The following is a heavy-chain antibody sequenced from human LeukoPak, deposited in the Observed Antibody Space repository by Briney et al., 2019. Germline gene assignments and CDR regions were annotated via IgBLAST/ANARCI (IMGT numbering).Heavy chain of an antibody. CDR1: GGSTSSDY. J-gene: IGHJ2*01. CDR3: ARLKLRAYCDL. V-gene: IGHV4-59*08. Sequence: SETLSLTCTVSGGSTSSDYWSWIRQSPGKGLEWVGYVYNSGDTGKNPSLKSRVTIILDTSKNQCSLKLTSVSAADTAVYYCARLKLRAYCDLWGRGTLVTVSS. CDR2: VYNSGDT.